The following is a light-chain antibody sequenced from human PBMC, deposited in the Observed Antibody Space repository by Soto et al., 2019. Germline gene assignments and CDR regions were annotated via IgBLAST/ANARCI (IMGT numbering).Light chain of an antibody. CDR3: QQYKSYWT. Sequence: DIPMTQSPSTLSASVGDRVTITCRASQSISNSLAWYQQKPGKAPNLLIYKASSLESGVPSRFSGSGSGTEFTLTISSLQPDDFATYYCQQYKSYWTFGQGTKVEIK. CDR2: KAS. J-gene: IGKJ1*01. V-gene: IGKV1-5*03. CDR1: QSISNS.